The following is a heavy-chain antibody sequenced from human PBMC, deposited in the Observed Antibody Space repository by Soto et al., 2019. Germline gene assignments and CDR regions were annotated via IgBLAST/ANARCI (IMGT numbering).Heavy chain of an antibody. V-gene: IGHV1-3*01. CDR1: GYTFTNNV. CDR2: VNAGNDNT. D-gene: IGHD5-18*01. Sequence: QVHLVQSGAEVKKPGASVEVSCKTSGYTFTNNVIHWVRQAPGQRLEWMGWVNAGNDNTKWSREFQGRLTLTKETSATTAYLELSSLTSEDTAIYFCAREVPYGYSRFDYWGQGTLVTVSS. J-gene: IGHJ4*02. CDR3: AREVPYGYSRFDY.